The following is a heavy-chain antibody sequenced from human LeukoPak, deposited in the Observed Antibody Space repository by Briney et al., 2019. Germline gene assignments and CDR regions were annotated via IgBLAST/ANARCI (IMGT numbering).Heavy chain of an antibody. CDR1: GFTFSSYA. V-gene: IGHV3-23*01. CDR2: ISGSGGST. D-gene: IGHD6-19*01. J-gene: IGHJ4*02. Sequence: GGSLRLSCAASGFTFSSYAMSWVRQAPGKGLEWISAISGSGGSTYYVDSVKGRFTISRDNSKNTLYLQMNSLRVEDTAVYYCAKLPVAGLYFDYWGQGTLVTVSS. CDR3: AKLPVAGLYFDY.